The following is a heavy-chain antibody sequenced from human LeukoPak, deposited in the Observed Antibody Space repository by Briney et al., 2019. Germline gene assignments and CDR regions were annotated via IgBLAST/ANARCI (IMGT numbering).Heavy chain of an antibody. D-gene: IGHD3-10*01. CDR1: GGILSNHA. Sequence: SVNVSFKASGGILSNHAISWVRQAPGQGGEWMGGLIPIFGTASYAPELQGRVTITADDSTSTAYMELSSLRSEDTGVYYCARDPGPSGSHFDYWGQGTLVTVSS. CDR2: LIPIFGTA. CDR3: ARDPGPSGSHFDY. J-gene: IGHJ4*02. V-gene: IGHV1-69*13.